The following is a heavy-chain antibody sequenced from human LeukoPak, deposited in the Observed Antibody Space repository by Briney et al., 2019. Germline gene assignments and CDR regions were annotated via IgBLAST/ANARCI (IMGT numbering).Heavy chain of an antibody. J-gene: IGHJ4*02. V-gene: IGHV3-23*01. CDR2: IIFSGGDT. CDR1: GFIFSSYT. D-gene: IGHD6-13*01. CDR3: AKKQAVAPGTAFFDY. Sequence: PGGSLRLSCAASGFIFSSYTMNWVRQAPGGGLEWVSSIIFSGGDTYYTDSVKGRFTISRDNSKNTVYLQMNSLRAEDTAVYYCAKKQAVAPGTAFFDYWGQGTLATVSS.